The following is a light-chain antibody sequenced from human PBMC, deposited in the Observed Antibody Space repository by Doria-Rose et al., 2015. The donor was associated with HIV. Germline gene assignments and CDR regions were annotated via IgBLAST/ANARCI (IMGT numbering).Light chain of an antibody. CDR1: QSFSSTY. Sequence: QSPGTLSLSPGERATLSCRASQSFSSTYLAWYQQKPGQAPSLLIYDGSTRATGIPDRISASGSGTDFTLTINRLEPEDFALYYCHQYGTSWTFGQGTKVE. CDR3: HQYGTSWT. V-gene: IGKV3-20*01. CDR2: DGS. J-gene: IGKJ1*01.